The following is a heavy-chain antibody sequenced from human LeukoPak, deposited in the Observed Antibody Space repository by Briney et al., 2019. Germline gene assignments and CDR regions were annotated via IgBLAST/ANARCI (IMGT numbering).Heavy chain of an antibody. D-gene: IGHD2-2*01. CDR2: IYYSGTT. V-gene: IGHV4-59*01. Sequence: PSETLSLTCTVSGGSISAYYWSWIRQPPGKGLEWIGYIYYSGTTKYNPSLKSRVTISVDTSKNQFSLKLSSVTAADTAVYYCAKDMPGPNDAFDVWGQGTMVSVSS. CDR1: GGSISAYY. CDR3: AKDMPGPNDAFDV. J-gene: IGHJ3*01.